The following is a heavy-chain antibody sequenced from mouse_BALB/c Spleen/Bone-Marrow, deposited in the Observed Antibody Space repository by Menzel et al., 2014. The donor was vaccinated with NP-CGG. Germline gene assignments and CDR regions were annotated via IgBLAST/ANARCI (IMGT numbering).Heavy chain of an antibody. CDR3: ARDWYFDV. Sequence: VQLQQSGAELAKPGASVKMSCKASGYTFTSYWMHWVKQRPGQGLEWIGYINPSTGYTEYNQKFKDKATLTADKSSSTAYMQLSSLTSEDSAVYYCARDWYFDVWSAGTTVTVSS. J-gene: IGHJ1*01. V-gene: IGHV1-7*01. CDR2: INPSTGYT. CDR1: GYTFTSYW.